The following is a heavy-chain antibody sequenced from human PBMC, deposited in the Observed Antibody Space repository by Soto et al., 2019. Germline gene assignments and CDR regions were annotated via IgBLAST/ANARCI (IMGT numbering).Heavy chain of an antibody. CDR2: ISGSGGTT. CDR1: GFTFDNYA. J-gene: IGHJ6*02. V-gene: IGHV3-23*01. Sequence: GGSLRLSCVASGFTFDNYAMSWVRQAPGKGLEWVSAISGSGGTTYYSDPVKGRFTISRDNSKNTVYLQMNDLRVEDAAEYFCAKDSWAFFGVPAGGYYAMDVWGQGTTVTVSS. D-gene: IGHD3-3*01. CDR3: AKDSWAFFGVPAGGYYAMDV.